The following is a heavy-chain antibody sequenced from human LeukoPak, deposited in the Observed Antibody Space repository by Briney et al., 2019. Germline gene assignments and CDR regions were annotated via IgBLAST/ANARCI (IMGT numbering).Heavy chain of an antibody. V-gene: IGHV3-48*01. Sequence: PGGSLRLSCAASGFTFSSYSMNWVRQAPGKGLEWVSYISSSSTIYYADSVKGRFTISRDNAKNSLYLQMNSLRAEDTAVYYCARDDRRYGYWGQGTLVTVSS. CDR1: GFTFSSYS. J-gene: IGHJ4*02. D-gene: IGHD1-14*01. CDR2: ISSSSTI. CDR3: ARDDRRYGY.